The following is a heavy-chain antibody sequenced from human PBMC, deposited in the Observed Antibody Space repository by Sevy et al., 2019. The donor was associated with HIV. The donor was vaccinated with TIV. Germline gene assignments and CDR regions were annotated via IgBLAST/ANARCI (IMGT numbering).Heavy chain of an antibody. CDR2: ISGYTENT. J-gene: IGHJ3*02. Sequence: ASVKVSCEASGYTFTTSGINWVRQAPGQGLEWMGWISGYTENTKYAQKFQDRLTLTIDTSTSTAYMDLRSLRSGDTAVYYCARGYYDFWSGYYRRDAFDIWGQGTMVTVSS. V-gene: IGHV1-18*01. D-gene: IGHD3-3*01. CDR1: GYTFTTSG. CDR3: ARGYYDFWSGYYRRDAFDI.